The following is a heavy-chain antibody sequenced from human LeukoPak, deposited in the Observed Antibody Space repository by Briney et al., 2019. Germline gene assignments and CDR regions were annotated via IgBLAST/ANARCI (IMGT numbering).Heavy chain of an antibody. V-gene: IGHV1-8*01. CDR2: MKPNSGNT. CDR1: GYTFTSYG. Sequence: ASVKVSCKASGYTFTSYGINWVRQAAGQGGEWMGWMKPNSGNTCYAQKFQGRVTMPRNTSISTAYMELSSLRSEDTAVYYCARVDGDYIFLFDYWGQGTLVTVSS. D-gene: IGHD4-17*01. J-gene: IGHJ4*02. CDR3: ARVDGDYIFLFDY.